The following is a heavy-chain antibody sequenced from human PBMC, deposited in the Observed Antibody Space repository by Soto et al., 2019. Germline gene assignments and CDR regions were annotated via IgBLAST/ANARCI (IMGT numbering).Heavy chain of an antibody. D-gene: IGHD3-10*01. CDR3: ASSRGENYYYGMDV. CDR1: GGSISSGGYY. Sequence: SETLSLTCTVSGGSISSGGYYWSWIRQHPGKGLEWIGYIYYSGSTYYSPSLKSRVTTSVDTSKNQFSLKLSSVTAADTAVYYCASSRGENYYYGMDVWGQGTTVTVSS. J-gene: IGHJ6*02. CDR2: IYYSGST. V-gene: IGHV4-31*03.